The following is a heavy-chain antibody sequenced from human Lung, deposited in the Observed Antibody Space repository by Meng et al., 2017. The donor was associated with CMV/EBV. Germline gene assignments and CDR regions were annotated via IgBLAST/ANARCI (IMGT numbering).Heavy chain of an antibody. V-gene: IGHV4-30-4*08. CDR3: ARALDTAMVTFDY. CDR1: GGSISSSDYY. J-gene: IGHJ4*02. CDR2: IYYSGST. D-gene: IGHD5-18*01. Sequence: QVQLQQAGPGLGKPSPTLSLTFTVSGGSISSSDYYWSWFRQPPGKGLEWIGYIYYSGSTYYNPSLKSRVTISVDTSKNQFSLKLSSVTAADTAVYYCARALDTAMVTFDYWGQGTLVTVSS.